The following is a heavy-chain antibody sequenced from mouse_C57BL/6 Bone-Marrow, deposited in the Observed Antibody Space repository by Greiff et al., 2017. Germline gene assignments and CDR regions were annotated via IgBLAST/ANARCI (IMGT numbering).Heavy chain of an antibody. Sequence: EVQLVESGGGLVKPGGSLKLSCAASGFTFSSYAMSWVRQTPEKRLEWVATISDGGSYTYYPDNVKGRFTIARDNAKNNLYLQMSHLQSEETSIYYCARLRRPRSYFDYWGQGTTLTVSS. V-gene: IGHV5-4*01. CDR1: GFTFSSYA. CDR3: ARLRRPRSYFDY. J-gene: IGHJ2*01. D-gene: IGHD2-12*01. CDR2: ISDGGSYT.